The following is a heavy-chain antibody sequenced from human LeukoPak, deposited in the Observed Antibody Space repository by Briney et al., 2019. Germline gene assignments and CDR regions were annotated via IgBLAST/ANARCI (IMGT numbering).Heavy chain of an antibody. J-gene: IGHJ3*02. CDR3: GRGQYYYDGSGYHDAFDI. Sequence: ASVKVSCKASGYTFTSYYFHWVRQAPGQGLEWIGIFNPSRGSTSYAQKFQGRVTMTTDTSTSTVYMELRSLRSEDTAVYYCGRGQYYYDGSGYHDAFDIWGQGTMVTVSS. D-gene: IGHD3-22*01. V-gene: IGHV1-46*01. CDR1: GYTFTSYY. CDR2: FNPSRGST.